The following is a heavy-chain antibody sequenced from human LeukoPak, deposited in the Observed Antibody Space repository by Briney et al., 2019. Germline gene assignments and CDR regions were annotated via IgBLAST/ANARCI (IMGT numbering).Heavy chain of an antibody. J-gene: IGHJ4*02. CDR1: GGSISSSSYY. V-gene: IGHV4-39*06. CDR3: AKEIVGAHTPGAY. D-gene: IGHD1-26*01. CDR2: IYYSGST. Sequence: SETLSLTCTVSGGSISSSSYYWGWIRQPPGKGLEWIGSIYYSGSTYYNPSLQSRVTISIDKSKNQIALELTSVTAADTAVYYCAKEIVGAHTPGAYWGQGILVTVSS.